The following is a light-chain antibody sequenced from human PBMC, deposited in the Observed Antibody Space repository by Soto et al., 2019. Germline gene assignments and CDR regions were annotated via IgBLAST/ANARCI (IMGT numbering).Light chain of an antibody. V-gene: IGKV3-11*01. CDR2: DAS. Sequence: EIVLTQSPATLSLSPGERATLSCVAMRSVSSYLAWYQQKPGQAPRLLIYDASNRATGIPARFSGTGSGTDFALPISSLQAEDVAVYYCQQYFSTPLTFGGGTKVDIK. J-gene: IGKJ4*01. CDR3: QQYFSTPLT. CDR1: RSVSSY.